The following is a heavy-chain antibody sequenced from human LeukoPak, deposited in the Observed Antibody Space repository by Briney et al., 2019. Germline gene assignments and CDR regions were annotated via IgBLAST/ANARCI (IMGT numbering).Heavy chain of an antibody. D-gene: IGHD3-10*01. Sequence: SETLSLTCTVSGGSISSGSYYWSWIRQPAGKGLEWIGRIYTSGSTNYNPSLKSRVTISVDTSKNQFSLKLSSVTAADTAVYYCAGYGSGSYYRGYFQHWGQGTLVTVSS. V-gene: IGHV4-61*02. CDR1: GGSISSGSYY. CDR2: IYTSGST. J-gene: IGHJ1*01. CDR3: AGYGSGSYYRGYFQH.